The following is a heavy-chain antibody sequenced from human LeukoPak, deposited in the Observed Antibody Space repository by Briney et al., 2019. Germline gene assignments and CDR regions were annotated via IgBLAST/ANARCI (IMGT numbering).Heavy chain of an antibody. J-gene: IGHJ3*01. CDR1: GFTFSSNG. V-gene: IGHV3-7*01. Sequence: GGSLNLSCAASGFTFSSNGLGWVGRVQGKGRGGVANIKQDGSEKYYVDSVKGRFTISRDNAKNSLYLQMNSLRAEDTAVYYCARDLGATDAFDFWGQGTMVTVSS. D-gene: IGHD1-26*01. CDR3: ARDLGATDAFDF. CDR2: IKQDGSEK.